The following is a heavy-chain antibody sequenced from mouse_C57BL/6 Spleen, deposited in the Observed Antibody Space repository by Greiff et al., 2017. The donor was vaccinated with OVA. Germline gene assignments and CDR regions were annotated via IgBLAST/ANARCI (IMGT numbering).Heavy chain of an antibody. CDR1: GFTFSSYA. D-gene: IGHD1-1*01. CDR3: ARDTTVVATEWYYDV. CDR2: ISDGGSYT. J-gene: IGHJ1*03. Sequence: EVQVVESGGGLVKPGGSLKLSCAASGFTFSSYAMSWVRQTPEKRLEWVATISDGGSYTYYPDNVKGRFTISRDNAKNNLYLQMSHLKSEDKAMYYCARDTTVVATEWYYDVWGTGTTVTVS. V-gene: IGHV5-4*01.